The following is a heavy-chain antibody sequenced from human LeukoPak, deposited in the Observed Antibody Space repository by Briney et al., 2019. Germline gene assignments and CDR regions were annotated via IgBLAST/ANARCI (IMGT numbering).Heavy chain of an antibody. V-gene: IGHV3-23*01. CDR2: ISGSGGST. J-gene: IGHJ4*02. CDR3: AKEAMVRGVISARQYYFDY. D-gene: IGHD3-10*01. CDR1: GFTFSSYA. Sequence: GGSLRLSCAASGFTFSSYAMSWVRQAPGKGLEWVSAISGSGGSTYYADSVKGRFTISRDNSKNTLYLQMNSLRAQDTAVYYCAKEAMVRGVISARQYYFDYWGQGTLVTVSS.